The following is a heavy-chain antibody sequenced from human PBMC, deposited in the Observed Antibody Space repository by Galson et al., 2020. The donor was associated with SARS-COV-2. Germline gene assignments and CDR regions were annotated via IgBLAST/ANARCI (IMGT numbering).Heavy chain of an antibody. J-gene: IGHJ3*01. CDR3: ARDRGYSYGSHAFVRDAYEF. V-gene: IGHV1-18*01. CDR2: ISANNGNT. CDR1: GYTFSTYG. Sequence: ASVKVSCRASGYTFSTYGINWVRQAPGQGLEWMGWISANNGNTIYAQSLRDRVTLTTDTSTNTAYMELRSLTSDDTAVYYCARDRGYSYGSHAFVRDAYEFWGQGTMVTVSS. D-gene: IGHD5-18*01.